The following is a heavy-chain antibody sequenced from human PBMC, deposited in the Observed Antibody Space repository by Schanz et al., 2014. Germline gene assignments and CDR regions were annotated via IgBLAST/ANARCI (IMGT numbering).Heavy chain of an antibody. Sequence: VQLVESGGGLVKPWGSLRLSCAASRFAFSNCGMHWVRQAPGKGLEWVAFIRYDASNEYYADSVKGRFTISRDNSKNTLYLQMNSLRPDDTAVYYCAKALKPYIASRNGLDVWGHGTTVTVSS. J-gene: IGHJ6*02. CDR2: IRYDASNE. CDR3: AKALKPYIASRNGLDV. CDR1: RFAFSNCG. D-gene: IGHD3-16*01. V-gene: IGHV3-30*02.